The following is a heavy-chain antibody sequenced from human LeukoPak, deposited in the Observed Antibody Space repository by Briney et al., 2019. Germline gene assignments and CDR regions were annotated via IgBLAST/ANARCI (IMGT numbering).Heavy chain of an antibody. V-gene: IGHV3-7*01. CDR3: ARGPNFGDYVDFLDS. CDR2: IKQGGSQK. J-gene: IGHJ4*02. Sequence: GGSLRLSCAASGFTFSSYWMSWVRQAPGKGLEWVANIKQGGSQKYYVDSVKGRFTISRDDAKSTLFLQMNNLRAEDSALYYCARGPNFGDYVDFLDSWGQGTLVTVSS. CDR1: GFTFSSYW. D-gene: IGHD4-17*01.